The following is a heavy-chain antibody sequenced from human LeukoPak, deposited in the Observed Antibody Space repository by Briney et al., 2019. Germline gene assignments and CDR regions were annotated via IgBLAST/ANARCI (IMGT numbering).Heavy chain of an antibody. Sequence: ASVKVSCKASGYTFSTYGVSWVRQAPGQGLGWMGWISTYNGNTEYARQFQGRVTMTTDTSTSTAYIELRSLRSDDTVVSYCATDPPQSSGLNSPCFEYWGQGTLVTVS. CDR2: ISTYNGNT. CDR3: ATDPPQSSGLNSPCFEY. J-gene: IGHJ4*02. V-gene: IGHV1-18*01. CDR1: GYTFSTYG. D-gene: IGHD6-19*01.